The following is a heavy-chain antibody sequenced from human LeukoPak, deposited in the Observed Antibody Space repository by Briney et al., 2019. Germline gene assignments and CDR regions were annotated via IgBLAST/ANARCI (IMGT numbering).Heavy chain of an antibody. J-gene: IGHJ4*02. D-gene: IGHD2-21*02. CDR2: IYTSGST. CDR1: GGSISSYY. CDR3: AGVVTALVGYFDY. Sequence: PSETLSLTCTVSGGSISSYYWSWVRQPAGKGLGWIGHIYTSGSTNYNPSLKSRVTISVDKSKNQFSLKLSSVTAADTAVYYCAGVVTALVGYFDYWGQGTLVTVSS. V-gene: IGHV4-4*07.